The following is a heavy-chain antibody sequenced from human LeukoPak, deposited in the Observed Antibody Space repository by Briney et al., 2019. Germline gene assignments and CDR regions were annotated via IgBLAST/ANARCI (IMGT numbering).Heavy chain of an antibody. CDR1: GYSFTSYW. D-gene: IGHD2-15*01. CDR3: ARLPGYCSGGSCYSRPFVYYYYGMDV. J-gene: IGHJ6*02. Sequence: GESLKISFQGSGYSFTSYWISWVRQMPGKGLEWMGRIDPSDSYINYSPSFQGQVTISADKSISTAYLQWSSLKASDTAMYYCARLPGYCSGGSCYSRPFVYYYYGMDVWGQGTTVTVSS. V-gene: IGHV5-10-1*04. CDR2: IDPSDSYI.